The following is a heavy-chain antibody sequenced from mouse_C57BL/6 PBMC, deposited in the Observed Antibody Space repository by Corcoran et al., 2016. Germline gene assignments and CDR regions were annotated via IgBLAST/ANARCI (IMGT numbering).Heavy chain of an antibody. V-gene: IGHV1-84*01. CDR1: GYTLTDYY. CDR3: ARQQIYYGNPYAMDY. J-gene: IGHJ4*01. Sequence: QIQLQQSGPELVKPGASVKISCKASGYTLTDYYINWVKQRPGQGLEWIGWIYPGSGNTKYNEKFKGKATLTVDTSSSTAYMQLSSLTSEDSAVYFCARQQIYYGNPYAMDYWGQGNSVTVSS. D-gene: IGHD2-1*01. CDR2: IYPGSGNT.